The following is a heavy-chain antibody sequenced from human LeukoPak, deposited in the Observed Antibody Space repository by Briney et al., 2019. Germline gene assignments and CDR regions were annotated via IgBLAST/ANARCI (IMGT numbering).Heavy chain of an antibody. J-gene: IGHJ4*02. Sequence: ASVKVSCKASGYTFINFAMNWVRQAPGQGLEWMGWIDTNTGIPTYAQGFTGRFVFSLDTSVSTVYLQIASLQAEDAAVYYCARDPGSQRVNRLARRGDYWGQGTLVTVSS. CDR3: ARDPGSQRVNRLARRGDY. CDR1: GYTFINFA. V-gene: IGHV7-4-1*01. D-gene: IGHD1-14*01. CDR2: IDTNTGIP.